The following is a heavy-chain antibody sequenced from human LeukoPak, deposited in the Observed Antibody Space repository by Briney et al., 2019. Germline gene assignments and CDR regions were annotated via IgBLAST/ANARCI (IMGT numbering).Heavy chain of an antibody. Sequence: PGRSLRLSCAASGFTVSSNYMSWVRQAPGKGLEWVSVIYSGGSTYYADSVKGRFTISRDNSKNTLYLQMNSLRAEDTAVYYCARAGTYYYGSGSFLHWGQGTLVTVSS. CDR2: IYSGGST. CDR3: ARAGTYYYGSGSFLH. V-gene: IGHV3-53*01. CDR1: GFTVSSNY. J-gene: IGHJ4*02. D-gene: IGHD3-10*01.